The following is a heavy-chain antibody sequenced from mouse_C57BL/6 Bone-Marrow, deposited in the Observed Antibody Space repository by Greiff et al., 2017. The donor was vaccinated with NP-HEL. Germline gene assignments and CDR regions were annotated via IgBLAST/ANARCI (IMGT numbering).Heavy chain of an antibody. CDR1: GYTFTNYW. Sequence: SGAELVRPGTSVKMSCKASGYTFTNYWIGWAKQRPGHGLEWIGDIYPGGGYTNYNEKFKGKATLTADKSSSTAYMQFSSLTSEDSAIYYCARGYYGSPFDYWGQGTTLTVSS. CDR2: IYPGGGYT. V-gene: IGHV1-63*01. J-gene: IGHJ2*01. D-gene: IGHD1-1*01. CDR3: ARGYYGSPFDY.